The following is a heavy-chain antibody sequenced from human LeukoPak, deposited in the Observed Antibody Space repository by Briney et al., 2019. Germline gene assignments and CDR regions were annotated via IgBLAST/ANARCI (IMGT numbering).Heavy chain of an antibody. D-gene: IGHD4-11*01. V-gene: IGHV4-34*01. CDR3: ARIPYSNYVGPDY. J-gene: IGHJ4*02. CDR2: INHSGST. CDR1: GGSFSGYY. Sequence: PSETLSLTRAVYGGSFSGYYWSWIRQPPGKGLEWIGEINHSGSTNYNPSLKSRVTISVDTSKNQFSLKLSSVTAADTAVYYCARIPYSNYVGPDYWGQRTLVTVSS.